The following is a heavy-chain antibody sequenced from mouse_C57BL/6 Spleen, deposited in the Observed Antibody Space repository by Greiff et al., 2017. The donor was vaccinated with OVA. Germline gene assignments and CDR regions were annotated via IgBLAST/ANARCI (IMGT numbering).Heavy chain of an antibody. D-gene: IGHD2-5*01. CDR3: ARDLSNYDYAMDY. J-gene: IGHJ4*01. Sequence: VQRVESGGGLVKPGGSLKLSCAASGFTFSSYAMSWVRQTPEQRLEWVATISAGGSYTYYPDNVKGRFTISRDNATNNLYLQMSHLKSEDTAMYYCARDLSNYDYAMDYWGQGTSVTVSS. CDR1: GFTFSSYA. CDR2: ISAGGSYT. V-gene: IGHV5-4*01.